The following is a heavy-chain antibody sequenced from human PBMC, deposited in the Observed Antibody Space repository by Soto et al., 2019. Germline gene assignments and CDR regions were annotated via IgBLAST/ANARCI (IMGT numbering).Heavy chain of an antibody. J-gene: IGHJ4*02. V-gene: IGHV1-18*01. Sequence: ASVKVSGKASGYTFTSYGISWVRQAPGQGLEWMGWISAYNGNTNYAQKLQGRVTMTTDTSTSTAYMELRSLRSDDTAVYYCARDACTNGVCYTSDYWGQGTLVTVSS. CDR2: ISAYNGNT. D-gene: IGHD2-8*01. CDR1: GYTFTSYG. CDR3: ARDACTNGVCYTSDY.